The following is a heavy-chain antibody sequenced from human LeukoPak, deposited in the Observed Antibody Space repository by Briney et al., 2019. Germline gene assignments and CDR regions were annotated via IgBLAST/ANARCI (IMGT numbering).Heavy chain of an antibody. V-gene: IGHV1-18*04. Sequence: GASVKVSCKASGYTFTSYGISWVRQAPGQGLGWMGWISAYNGNTNYAQKLQGRVTMTTDTSTSTAYMELRSLRSDDTAVYYCARASRTRGIVVVPAAMAYWGQGTLVTVSS. D-gene: IGHD2-2*01. J-gene: IGHJ4*02. CDR3: ARASRTRGIVVVPAAMAY. CDR2: ISAYNGNT. CDR1: GYTFTSYG.